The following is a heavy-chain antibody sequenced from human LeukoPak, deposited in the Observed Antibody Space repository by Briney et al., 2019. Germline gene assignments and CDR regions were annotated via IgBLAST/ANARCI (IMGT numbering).Heavy chain of an antibody. J-gene: IGHJ5*01. CDR2: ISGSGGST. CDR3: AKPTTMVIDWFDS. V-gene: IGHV3-23*01. CDR1: GFTLRSYA. D-gene: IGHD4-23*01. Sequence: PGGSLRLSCAASGFTLRSYAMSWVRQAPGKGLEWVSAISGSGGSTYYADSVKGRFTISRDNSKNPLYLEMNSLRAEDTAVYYCAKPTTMVIDWFDSWGQGTLVTVSS.